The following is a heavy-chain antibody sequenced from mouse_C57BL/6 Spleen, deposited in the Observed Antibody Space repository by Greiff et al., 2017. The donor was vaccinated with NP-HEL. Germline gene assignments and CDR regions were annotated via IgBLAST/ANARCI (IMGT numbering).Heavy chain of an antibody. CDR2: ISGGGGNT. Sequence: EVMLVESGGGLVKPGGSLKLSCAASGFTFSSYTMSWVRQTPEKRLEWVATISGGGGNTYYPDSVKGRFPISRDNAQNTLYLQMSSLRSEDTALYYCARRGYGSSPFAYWGQGTLVTVSA. CDR1: GFTFSSYT. D-gene: IGHD1-1*01. J-gene: IGHJ3*01. V-gene: IGHV5-9*01. CDR3: ARRGYGSSPFAY.